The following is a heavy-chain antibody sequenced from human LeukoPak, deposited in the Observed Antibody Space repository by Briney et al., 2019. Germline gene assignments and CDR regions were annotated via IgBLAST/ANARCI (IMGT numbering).Heavy chain of an antibody. D-gene: IGHD3-10*01. J-gene: IGHJ6*02. CDR2: IYYSGST. CDR1: GGSISSYY. Sequence: SETLSLTCTVSGGSISSYYWSWIRQPPGKGLEWIGYIYYSGSTNYNPSLKSRVTISVDTSKNQFSLKLSSVTAADTAVHYCASAGDYYYGMDVWGQGTTVTVSS. CDR3: ASAGDYYYGMDV. V-gene: IGHV4-59*01.